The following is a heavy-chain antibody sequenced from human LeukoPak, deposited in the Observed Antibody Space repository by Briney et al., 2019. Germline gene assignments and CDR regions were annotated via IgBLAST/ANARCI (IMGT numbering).Heavy chain of an antibody. CDR1: GGSISSYY. CDR3: ARFVVVPAASPGHYGMDV. V-gene: IGHV4-59*01. CDR2: IYYSGST. D-gene: IGHD2-2*01. Sequence: SETLSLTCTVSGGSISSYYWSWIRQPPGQGMEWVGYIYYSGSTNYNPSLKSRVTISVDTSKNQFSLKLSSVTAADTAVYYCARFVVVPAASPGHYGMDVWGQGTTVTVSS. J-gene: IGHJ6*02.